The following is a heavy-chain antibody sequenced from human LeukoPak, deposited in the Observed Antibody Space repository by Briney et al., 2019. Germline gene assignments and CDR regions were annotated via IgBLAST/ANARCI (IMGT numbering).Heavy chain of an antibody. J-gene: IGHJ4*02. D-gene: IGHD6-6*01. CDR1: GDSISSYY. CDR2: IYYSGST. Sequence: PSETLSVTCTVSGDSISSYYWSWIRQPPGKGLEWIGYIYYSGSTNYNPSLKSRVTISVDTSKNQFSLKLSSVTAADTAVYYCARDTVDIAARLLSLCGFDYWGQGTLVTVSS. V-gene: IGHV4-59*01. CDR3: ARDTVDIAARLLSLCGFDY.